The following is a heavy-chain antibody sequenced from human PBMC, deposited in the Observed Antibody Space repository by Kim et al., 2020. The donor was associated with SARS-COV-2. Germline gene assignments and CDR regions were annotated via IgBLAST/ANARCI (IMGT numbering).Heavy chain of an antibody. CDR3: ARGHLKSIVVVIAPRPYYYYMDV. CDR2: MNPNSGNT. J-gene: IGHJ6*03. Sequence: ASVKVSCKASGYTFTSYDINWVRQATGQGLEWMGWMNPNSGNTGYAQKFQGRVTMTRNTSICTAYMELSSLRSEDTAVYYCARGHLKSIVVVIAPRPYYYYMDVWGKGTTVTVSS. D-gene: IGHD2-21*01. V-gene: IGHV1-8*01. CDR1: GYTFTSYD.